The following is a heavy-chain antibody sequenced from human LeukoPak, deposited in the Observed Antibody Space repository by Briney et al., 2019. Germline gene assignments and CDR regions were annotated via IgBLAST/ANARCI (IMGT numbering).Heavy chain of an antibody. D-gene: IGHD3-22*01. CDR2: IYTSGST. Sequence: PSETLSLTCTVSGGSISSYYWSWLRQPPGQGLEWIGRIYTSGSTNYNPSLKSRVTMSVDTSKNQFSLKLSSVTAADTAVYYCARAPELYYYDSSGYFDYWGQGTLVTVSS. CDR1: GGSISSYY. J-gene: IGHJ4*02. CDR3: ARAPELYYYDSSGYFDY. V-gene: IGHV4-4*07.